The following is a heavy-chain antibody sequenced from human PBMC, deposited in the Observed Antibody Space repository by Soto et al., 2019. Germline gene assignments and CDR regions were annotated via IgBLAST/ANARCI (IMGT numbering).Heavy chain of an antibody. CDR2: INANSSGK. Sequence: SLKHSRKAPAYTTTDNDTDRLQQAPGQGRHWMEWINANSSGKNHAKTVQGRVTMTRDTAISTAYMELSRLRSDDKAVYYCANGAAGRTGGMDVWGQGTTVTVSS. J-gene: IGHJ6*02. D-gene: IGHD6-13*01. CDR3: ANGAAGRTGGMDV. CDR1: AYTTTDND. V-gene: IGHV1-2*02.